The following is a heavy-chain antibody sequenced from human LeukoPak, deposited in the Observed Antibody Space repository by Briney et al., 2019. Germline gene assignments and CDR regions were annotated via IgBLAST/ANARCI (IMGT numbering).Heavy chain of an antibody. Sequence: GGSLRLSCAASGFTFSSYAIHWVRQAPGKGLEWVSYISSSGSTIYYADSVKGRFTISRDNAKNSLYLQMNSLRAEDTAVYYCASDYYGSGTYYKVGNGFDYWGQGTLVTVSS. J-gene: IGHJ4*02. V-gene: IGHV3-48*04. CDR1: GFTFSSYA. CDR3: ASDYYGSGTYYKVGNGFDY. CDR2: ISSSGSTI. D-gene: IGHD3-10*01.